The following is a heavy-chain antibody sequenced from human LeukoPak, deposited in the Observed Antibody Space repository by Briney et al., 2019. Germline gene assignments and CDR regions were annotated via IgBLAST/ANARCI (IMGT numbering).Heavy chain of an antibody. V-gene: IGHV3-48*01. CDR3: ARDWGGLLNWFDP. CDR2: ISSSSGTI. Sequence: PGGSLRLSCAASGFTFSSYSMNWVRQAPGKGLEWVSYISSSSGTIYYADSVKGRFTISRDNAKNSLYLQMNSLRAEDTAVYYCARDWGGLLNWFDPWGQGTPVTVSS. CDR1: GFTFSSYS. D-gene: IGHD3-16*01. J-gene: IGHJ5*02.